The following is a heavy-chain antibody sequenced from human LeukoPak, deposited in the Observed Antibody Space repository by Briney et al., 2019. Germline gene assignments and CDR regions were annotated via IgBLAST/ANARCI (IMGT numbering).Heavy chain of an antibody. CDR3: ARHGGGSYYYFDY. CDR1: GCSFTTYW. V-gene: IGHV5-10-1*01. CDR2: IDPSDSYT. J-gene: IGHJ4*02. Sequence: GESLKISCKGSGCSFTTYWISWVRQMPGKGLEWMGRIDPSDSYTNYSPSFQGHVTISADNSISTVYLQWSSLKASDTAMYYCARHGGGSYYYFDYWGQGTLVTVSA. D-gene: IGHD1-26*01.